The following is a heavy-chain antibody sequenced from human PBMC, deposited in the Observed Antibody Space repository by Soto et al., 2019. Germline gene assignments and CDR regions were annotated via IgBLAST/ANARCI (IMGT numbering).Heavy chain of an antibody. D-gene: IGHD1-7*01. Sequence: SETLSLTCAVYGGSFSGYYWSWIRQPPGKGLEWIGEINHSGSTNYNPSLKSRVTISVDTSKNQFSLKLSSVAAADTAVYYCARDRYNWNYGWDYWGQGTLVTVSS. V-gene: IGHV4-34*01. CDR2: INHSGST. CDR1: GGSFSGYY. J-gene: IGHJ4*02. CDR3: ARDRYNWNYGWDY.